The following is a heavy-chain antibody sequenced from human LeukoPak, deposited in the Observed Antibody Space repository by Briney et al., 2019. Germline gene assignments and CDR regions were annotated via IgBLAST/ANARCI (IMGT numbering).Heavy chain of an antibody. J-gene: IGHJ4*02. CDR3: ARDDGSGYYFDY. CDR2: ISSSSSFT. V-gene: IGHV3-21*01. D-gene: IGHD3-22*01. Sequence: GGSLRLSCATSGFTFSTSSMNWVRQTPGKGLEWVSSISSSSSFTYYADSLKGRFTISRDNAKNSLYLQMDSLRAEDTAVYYCARDDGSGYYFDYWGQGTLVTVSS. CDR1: GFTFSTSS.